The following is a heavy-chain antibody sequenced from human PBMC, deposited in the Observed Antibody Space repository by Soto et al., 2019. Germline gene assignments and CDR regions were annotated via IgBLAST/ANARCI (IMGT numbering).Heavy chain of an antibody. V-gene: IGHV5-10-1*01. D-gene: IGHD1-26*01. J-gene: IGHJ3*01. CDR3: AKRRVGDAFDV. Sequence: GESLKISCKGSGNRFSNYWINCVRQVPGKGLEWMGRIDVSDSYTNYSPSFQGHVTISADKSISTVYLQWNSLKAADTAVYFCAKRRVGDAFDVWGQGTKVTV. CDR2: IDVSDSYT. CDR1: GNRFSNYW.